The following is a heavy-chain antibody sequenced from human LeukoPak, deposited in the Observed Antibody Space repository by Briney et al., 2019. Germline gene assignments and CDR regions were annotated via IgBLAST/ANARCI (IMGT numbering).Heavy chain of an antibody. CDR3: ARRGEYCGGDCYSGIDAFDI. V-gene: IGHV1-46*01. D-gene: IGHD2-21*02. J-gene: IGHJ3*02. Sequence: ASVKVPCKASGYTFTSYYMHWVRQAPGQGLEWMGIINPSGGSTSYAQKFQGRVTMTRDMSTSTVYMELSSLRSEDTAVYYCARRGEYCGGDCYSGIDAFDIWGQGTMVTVSS. CDR2: INPSGGST. CDR1: GYTFTSYY.